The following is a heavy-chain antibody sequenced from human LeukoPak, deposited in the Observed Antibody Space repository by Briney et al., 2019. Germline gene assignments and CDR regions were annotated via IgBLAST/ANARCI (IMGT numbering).Heavy chain of an antibody. Sequence: GESLKISCKGSGYSFTSYWIGWVRQMPGKGLEWMGIIYPGDSDTRYSPSFQGQVTISADKSIRTAYLQWSSLKASDTAMYYCAGMFWYNWNDGLDWFDPWGQGTLVTVSS. J-gene: IGHJ5*02. D-gene: IGHD1-1*01. V-gene: IGHV5-51*01. CDR3: AGMFWYNWNDGLDWFDP. CDR1: GYSFTSYW. CDR2: IYPGDSDT.